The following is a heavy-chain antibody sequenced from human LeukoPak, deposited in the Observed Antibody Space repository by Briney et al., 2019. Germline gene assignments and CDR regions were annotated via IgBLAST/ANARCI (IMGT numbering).Heavy chain of an antibody. D-gene: IGHD3-22*01. J-gene: IGHJ5*02. Sequence: SETLSLTCAVSGGSISSAGYSWSWIRQPRGKGLECIGYIYYTGSTYYNPSLKSRVTISLDTSKNQFSLKLSSVTAADTAVYYCARGGDSSGYEGRFDPWGQGTLVTVSS. CDR1: GGSISSAGYS. CDR3: ARGGDSSGYEGRFDP. V-gene: IGHV4-30-4*07. CDR2: IYYTGST.